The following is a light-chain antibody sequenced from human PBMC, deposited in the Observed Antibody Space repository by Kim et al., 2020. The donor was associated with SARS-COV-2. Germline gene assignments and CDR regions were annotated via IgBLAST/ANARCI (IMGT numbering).Light chain of an antibody. CDR3: QKYDTAPRT. CDR2: AAS. V-gene: IGKV1-27*01. J-gene: IGKJ4*01. CDR1: QGIRNY. Sequence: IQMTQFPSSLSASVGDRLTITCRASQGIRNYLAWYQEQPGKSPKLLIFAASSLISGVPSRFRGSGSGTLFTLTINDLQPEDAGFYYCQKYDTAPRTFGGGTKVDIK.